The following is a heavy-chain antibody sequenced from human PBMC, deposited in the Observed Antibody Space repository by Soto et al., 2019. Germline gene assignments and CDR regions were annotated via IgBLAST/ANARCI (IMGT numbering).Heavy chain of an antibody. D-gene: IGHD4-4*01. V-gene: IGHV3-53*02. CDR3: GRPYDYSFPSAIDG. CDR2: PYRGGST. CDR1: GFTVSSYY. J-gene: IGHJ6*02. Sequence: EVQLVETGGGLIQPGGSLRLSCAASGFTVSSYYMSWVRQAPGKGLEWVSVPYRGGSTYYADSVKGRFTISRDNSKNTLYLQMNCRRAEDTSVYYCGRPYDYSFPSAIDGWGQGTTVTVS.